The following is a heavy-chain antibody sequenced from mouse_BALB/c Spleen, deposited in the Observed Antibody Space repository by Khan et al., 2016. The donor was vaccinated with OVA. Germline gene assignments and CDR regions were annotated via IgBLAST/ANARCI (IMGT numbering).Heavy chain of an antibody. D-gene: IGHD4-1*01. CDR1: GFTFSTYG. CDR2: INSDGYCT. CDR3: ASHLTGSFAY. J-gene: IGHJ3*01. V-gene: IGHV5-6*01. Sequence: EVELVESGGDLVKPGGSLRLSCAASGFTFSTYGMSWVRQFPDKRLEWVATINSDGYCTYYPATLKGRFTISRNNAENTLYLQMSSLKSEDTAIYYCASHLTGSFAYWGHGTLVTVSA.